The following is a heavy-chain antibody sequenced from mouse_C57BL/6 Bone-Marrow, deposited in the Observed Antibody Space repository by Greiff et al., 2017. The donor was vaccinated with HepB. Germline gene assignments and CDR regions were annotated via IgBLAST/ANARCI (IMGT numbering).Heavy chain of an antibody. CDR1: GYTFTSYW. CDR3: AREGTRSFCGFAY. D-gene: IGHD6-1*01. Sequence: VQLQQPGAELVRPGSSVKLSCKASGYTFTSYWMDWVKQRPGQGLEWIGNIYPSDSETHYNQKFKDKATLTVDKSSSTAYMQLSSLTSEDSAVYYCAREGTRSFCGFAYWGQGTLVTVSA. CDR2: IYPSDSET. V-gene: IGHV1-61*01. J-gene: IGHJ3*01.